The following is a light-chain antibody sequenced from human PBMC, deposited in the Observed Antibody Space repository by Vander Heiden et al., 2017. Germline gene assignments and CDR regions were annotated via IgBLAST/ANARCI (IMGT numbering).Light chain of an antibody. CDR2: WSS. CDR3: QQYDTNPPT. Sequence: DIVMTQTPESLAVSLGERATINCKSSESLLYTSDKKSYLGWYQQKPGQPPKLLFYWSSTREYGVPDRFSGSGSGTDFTLTISSVQAEDLAIYYCQQYDTNPPTFGHGTTVHLK. J-gene: IGKJ3*01. CDR1: ESLLYTSDKKSY. V-gene: IGKV4-1*01.